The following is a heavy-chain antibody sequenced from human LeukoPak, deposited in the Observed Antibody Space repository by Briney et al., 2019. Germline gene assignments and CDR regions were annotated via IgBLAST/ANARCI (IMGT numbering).Heavy chain of an antibody. V-gene: IGHV1-46*01. Sequence: ASVKVSCKASGYTFSSYYIHWVRQAPGQGLEWMGIINPSGGSTSYTQKFQGRVTTTRDTSTSTVYMELSSLRSEDTAVYYCPRFCSSTSCYHSGGFDPWGQGTLVTVSS. D-gene: IGHD2-2*01. CDR1: GYTFSSYY. CDR2: INPSGGST. J-gene: IGHJ5*02. CDR3: PRFCSSTSCYHSGGFDP.